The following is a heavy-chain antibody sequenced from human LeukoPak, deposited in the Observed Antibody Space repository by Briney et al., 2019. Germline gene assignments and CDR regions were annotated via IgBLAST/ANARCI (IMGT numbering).Heavy chain of an antibody. D-gene: IGHD3-3*01. CDR1: GGTFSSYA. J-gene: IGHJ5*02. V-gene: IGHV1-8*02. Sequence: ASVKVSCKASGGTFSSYAISWVRQATGQGLEWMGWMNPNSGNTGYAQKFQGRVTMTRNTSISTAYMELSSLRSEDTAVYYCARDSGVVSFDPWGQGTLVTVSS. CDR2: MNPNSGNT. CDR3: ARDSGVVSFDP.